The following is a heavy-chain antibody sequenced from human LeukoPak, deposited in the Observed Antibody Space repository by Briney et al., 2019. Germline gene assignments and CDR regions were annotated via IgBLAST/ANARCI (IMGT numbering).Heavy chain of an antibody. J-gene: IGHJ4*02. CDR2: ISYDGSNK. V-gene: IGHV3-30*18. Sequence: PGGSLRLSCAASGFTFSSYGMHWVRQAPGKGLEWVAVISYDGSNKYYADSVKGRFTISRDNSKNTLYQQMNSLRAEDTAVYYCAKVYSSGWSYFDYWGQGTLVTVSS. D-gene: IGHD6-19*01. CDR1: GFTFSSYG. CDR3: AKVYSSGWSYFDY.